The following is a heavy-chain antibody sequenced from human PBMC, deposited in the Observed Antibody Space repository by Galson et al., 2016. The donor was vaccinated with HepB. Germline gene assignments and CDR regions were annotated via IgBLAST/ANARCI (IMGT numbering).Heavy chain of an antibody. Sequence: SLRLSCAASGFTFGDYAMNWFRQSPGKGLEWVGFIRSKASGGSTEYATSVKGRFTISRDDSRSIAYLQMNSLKTEDTAVYFCTRDPGGTSYDFWSGFYTGYYYYGLDVWGQGTTVTVSS. D-gene: IGHD3-3*01. CDR2: IRSKASGGST. V-gene: IGHV3-49*03. CDR3: TRDPGGTSYDFWSGFYTGYYYYGLDV. J-gene: IGHJ6*02. CDR1: GFTFGDYA.